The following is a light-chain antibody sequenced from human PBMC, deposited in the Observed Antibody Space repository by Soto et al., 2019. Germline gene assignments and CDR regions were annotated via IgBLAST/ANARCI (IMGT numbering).Light chain of an antibody. V-gene: IGKV3-11*01. J-gene: IGKJ4*01. CDR3: QQRSNWPLT. CDR2: DAS. CDR1: QSVSSF. Sequence: EIVLTQSPATLSLSPGKRATLSCRASQSVSSFLAWYQQKPGQAPRLLIYDASNRATGIPARFSGSGSGTDFTLTISSLEPEDFAVYYRQQRSNWPLTFGGGTKVEIK.